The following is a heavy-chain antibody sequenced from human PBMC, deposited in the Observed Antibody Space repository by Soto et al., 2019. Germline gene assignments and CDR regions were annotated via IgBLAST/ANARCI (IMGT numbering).Heavy chain of an antibody. Sequence: QVQLVESGGGVVQPGRSLRLSCAASGFTFRSYGMHWVRQAPGKGLVWVAVIWYDGSNKYYADSVKGRFTISRDNSKNTLYLQMNRLRAEDTAVYYCASKTTVTTGGYLQHWGQGTLVTVSS. CDR2: IWYDGSNK. V-gene: IGHV3-33*01. D-gene: IGHD4-17*01. J-gene: IGHJ1*01. CDR1: GFTFRSYG. CDR3: ASKTTVTTGGYLQH.